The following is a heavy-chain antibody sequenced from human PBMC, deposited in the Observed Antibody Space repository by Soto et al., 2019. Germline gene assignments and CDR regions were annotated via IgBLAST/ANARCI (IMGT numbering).Heavy chain of an antibody. V-gene: IGHV3-9*01. CDR2: ISWNSGSI. CDR1: GFTFDDYA. Sequence: GGSLRLSCAASGFTFDDYAMHWVRQAPGKGLEWVSGISWNSGSIGYADSVKGRFSISRDNARNPLYLQMNSLRVEDTAVYYCVRVGRLGGYWGQGALVTVSS. D-gene: IGHD3-16*01. J-gene: IGHJ4*02. CDR3: VRVGRLGGY.